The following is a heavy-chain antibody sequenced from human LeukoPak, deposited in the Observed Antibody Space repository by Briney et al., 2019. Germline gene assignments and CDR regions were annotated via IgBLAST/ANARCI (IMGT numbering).Heavy chain of an antibody. CDR3: ARGPPHFDSLNWFDP. CDR1: GYTFTKYF. V-gene: IGHV1-46*01. CDR2: INPSGGST. Sequence: ASVKVSCKASGYTFTKYFLYWVRQAPGQGLEWVGIINPSGGSTSYAQKFQGRVTMTRDTSTSTVYMELRSLRSEDTAVYYCARGPPHFDSLNWFDPWGQGTLVTVSS. J-gene: IGHJ5*02. D-gene: IGHD3-9*01.